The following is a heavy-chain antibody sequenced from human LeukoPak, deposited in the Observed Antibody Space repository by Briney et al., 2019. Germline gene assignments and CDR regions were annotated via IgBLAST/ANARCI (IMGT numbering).Heavy chain of an antibody. CDR3: ARYIVVVPAAIGDYFDY. CDR2: IYYSGST. J-gene: IGHJ4*02. CDR1: GYSISSGYY. Sequence: SETLSLTCTVSGYSISSGYYWGWIRQPPGKGLEWIGYIYYSGSTNYNPSLKSRVTISVDTSKNQFSLKLSSVTAADTAVYYCARYIVVVPAAIGDYFDYWGQGTLVTVSS. V-gene: IGHV4-38-2*02. D-gene: IGHD2-2*01.